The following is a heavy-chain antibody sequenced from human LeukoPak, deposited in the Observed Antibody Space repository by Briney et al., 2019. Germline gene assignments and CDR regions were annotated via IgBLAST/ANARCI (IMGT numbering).Heavy chain of an antibody. CDR3: ARVQWELLHYFDC. J-gene: IGHJ4*02. Sequence: ASVKVSCKASGYTFTGYYMHWVRQAPGQGLEWMGWINPNSGGTNYAQKFQGRVTMTRDTSISTAYMELSRLRSDDTAVYYCARVQWELLHYFDCWGQGTLVTVSS. V-gene: IGHV1-2*02. CDR1: GYTFTGYY. D-gene: IGHD1-26*01. CDR2: INPNSGGT.